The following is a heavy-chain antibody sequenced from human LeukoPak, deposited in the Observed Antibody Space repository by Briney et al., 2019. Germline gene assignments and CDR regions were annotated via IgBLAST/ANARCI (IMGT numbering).Heavy chain of an antibody. J-gene: IGHJ4*02. CDR3: ARDQGAVAGHDY. V-gene: IGHV1-46*01. D-gene: IGHD6-19*01. Sequence: ASVKVSCKASGYTFTSYYMHWVRQAPGQGLEWMGIINPSGGSTSYAQKFQGRVTMTRDTSTSTVYKELSSLRSEDTAVYYCARDQGAVAGHDYWGQGTLVTVSS. CDR2: INPSGGST. CDR1: GYTFTSYY.